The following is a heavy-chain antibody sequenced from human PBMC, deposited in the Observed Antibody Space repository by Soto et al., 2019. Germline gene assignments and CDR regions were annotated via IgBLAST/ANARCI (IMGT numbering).Heavy chain of an antibody. CDR1: GYTFTNYG. CDR3: ARCYCSVGSCYSCWHFDL. CDR2: ISAYNGNT. J-gene: IGHJ2*01. Sequence: QVQLVQSGSEVKKPGASVKVSCKASGYTFTNYGMSWVRQAPGQGIEWMGWISAYNGNTNHAQNFQGRVTMTTDTSTNTAYMELRSLRSDDTAVYYCARCYCSVGSCYSCWHFDLWGRGALVTVSS. D-gene: IGHD2-15*01. V-gene: IGHV1-18*01.